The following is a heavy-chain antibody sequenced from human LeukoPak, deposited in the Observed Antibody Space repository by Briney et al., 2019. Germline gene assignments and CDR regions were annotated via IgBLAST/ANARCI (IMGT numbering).Heavy chain of an antibody. CDR1: GFTFDDYA. Sequence: GRSLSLSCAPSGFTFDDYAMQWVRHAPGRGLEWVLGISWNSGSIGYADSVKGRFTLSRDNAKNSLYLQMNSLRAEDTALYYCAKDQDYDPRYYFVYWGQGNLCTVSS. J-gene: IGHJ4*02. V-gene: IGHV3-9*01. CDR3: AKDQDYDPRYYFVY. CDR2: ISWNSGSI. D-gene: IGHD4-17*01.